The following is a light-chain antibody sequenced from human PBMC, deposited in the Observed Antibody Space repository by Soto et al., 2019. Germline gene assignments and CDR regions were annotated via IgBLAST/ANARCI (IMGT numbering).Light chain of an antibody. J-gene: IGLJ2*01. CDR3: SSYAGSNNLI. Sequence: QSVLTQPPSASGSPGQSVTISCTGTSSYLGDYDYVSWYQQHPGKAPKLMIYEVNKRPSGVPDRFSGSKSGNTASLTVTGLQAEDEADYYCSSYAGSNNLIFGGGTKVTVL. CDR1: SSYLGDYDY. V-gene: IGLV2-8*01. CDR2: EVN.